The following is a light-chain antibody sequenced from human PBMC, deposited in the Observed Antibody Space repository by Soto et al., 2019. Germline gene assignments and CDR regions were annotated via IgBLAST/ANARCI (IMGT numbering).Light chain of an antibody. Sequence: IVMAQSPDALAVSLGERATINCKSSQSVLYSSNNKNYLAWYQQKPGQPPKLLIYWASTRESGVPDRFSGSGSGTDFTLTISSMQAEDVAVYYCQQYYSTLPTLVGGTKVDIK. J-gene: IGKJ4*01. CDR3: QQYYSTLPT. CDR1: QSVLYSSNNKNY. V-gene: IGKV4-1*01. CDR2: WAS.